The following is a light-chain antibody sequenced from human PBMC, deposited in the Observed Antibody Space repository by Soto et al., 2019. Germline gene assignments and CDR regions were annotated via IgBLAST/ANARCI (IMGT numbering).Light chain of an antibody. Sequence: IQMTQSPSSLSASVGDGVAITCRASQSITTYLHWYQQKPGKAPNLLIYAASSLQGGVPSRFSGSGSGTDFTLTISSLQPEDFATYYCQQTYSTPLTFGGGTKVDI. CDR2: AAS. J-gene: IGKJ4*01. CDR1: QSITTY. V-gene: IGKV1-39*01. CDR3: QQTYSTPLT.